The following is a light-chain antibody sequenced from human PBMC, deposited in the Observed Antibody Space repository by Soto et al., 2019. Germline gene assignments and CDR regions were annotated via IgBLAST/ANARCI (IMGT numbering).Light chain of an antibody. J-gene: IGKJ1*01. CDR2: GAS. V-gene: IGKV3-20*01. CDR1: QRVSSTY. CDR3: QHYGSSRWT. Sequence: IFLTQSPGTLSLSPGERATLSCRASQRVSSTYLAWYQQKPGQAPRLLIYGASSRATGIPDRFSGSGSGTDFTLTISRLEPEDFAVYYCQHYGSSRWTFGQGTKVDIK.